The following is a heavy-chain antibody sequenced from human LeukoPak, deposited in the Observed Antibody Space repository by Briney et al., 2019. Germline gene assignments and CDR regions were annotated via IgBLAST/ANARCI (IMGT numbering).Heavy chain of an antibody. CDR3: ARDRRYHEDAFDI. D-gene: IGHD1-14*01. CDR1: GYTFSSYG. J-gene: IGHJ3*02. Sequence: ASVKVSCKASGYTFSSYGISWVRQAPGQGLEWMGWISGYNGITSYAQKLEGRVTMTTDTSTTTAYTELSSLRSEDTAVYYCARDRRYHEDAFDIWGQGTMVTVSS. CDR2: ISGYNGIT. V-gene: IGHV1-18*01.